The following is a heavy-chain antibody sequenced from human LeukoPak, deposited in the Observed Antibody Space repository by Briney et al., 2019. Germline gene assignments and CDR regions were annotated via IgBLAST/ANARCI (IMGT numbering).Heavy chain of an antibody. J-gene: IGHJ4*02. CDR1: GGSFSGYY. V-gene: IGHV4-34*01. CDR3: ARGGGDYYGSGSHNDY. D-gene: IGHD3-10*01. CDR2: INHSGST. Sequence: SETLSLTCAVYGGSFSGYYWGWIRQPPGKGLEWIGEINHSGSTNYNPSLKSRVTISVDTSKNQFSLKLSSVTAADTAVYYCARGGGDYYGSGSHNDYWGQGTLVTVSS.